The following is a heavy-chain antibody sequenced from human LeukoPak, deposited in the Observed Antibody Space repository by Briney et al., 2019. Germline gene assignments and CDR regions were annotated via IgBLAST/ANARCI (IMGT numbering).Heavy chain of an antibody. J-gene: IGHJ4*02. CDR2: INHSGST. CDR1: GGSFSTYY. CDR3: ARHVDY. V-gene: IGHV4-34*01. Sequence: SETLSLTCAVYGGSFSTYYWSWIRQPPGKGLEWIGEINHSGSTNYNPSLKSRVTISVDTSKNQFSLKLSSVTAADTAVYYCARHVDYWGQGILVTVSS.